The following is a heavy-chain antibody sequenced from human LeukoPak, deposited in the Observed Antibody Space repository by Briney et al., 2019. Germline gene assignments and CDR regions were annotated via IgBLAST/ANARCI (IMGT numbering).Heavy chain of an antibody. CDR2: IYTSGST. CDR1: GGSISSYY. D-gene: IGHD6-19*01. Sequence: SETLSLTCTVSGGSISSYYWSWIRQPAGKGLEWIGRIYTSGSTNHNPSLKSRVTMSVDTSKNQFSLKLSSVTAADTAVYYCARTVAGTALSAFDIWGQGTMVTVSS. V-gene: IGHV4-4*07. J-gene: IGHJ3*02. CDR3: ARTVAGTALSAFDI.